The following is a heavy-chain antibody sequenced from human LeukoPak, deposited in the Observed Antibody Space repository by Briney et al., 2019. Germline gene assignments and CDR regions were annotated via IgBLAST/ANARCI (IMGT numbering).Heavy chain of an antibody. CDR1: GFTFSSYE. CDR2: ISSSGSTI. D-gene: IGHD3-16*02. CDR3: ARLSDAAFDI. J-gene: IGHJ3*02. Sequence: PGGSLRLSCSASGFTFSSYEMNWVRQAPGKGLEWVSYISSSGSTIYYADSVKGRFTISRDNAKNSLYLQMNSLRAEDTAVYYCARLSDAAFDIWGQGTMVTVSS. V-gene: IGHV3-48*03.